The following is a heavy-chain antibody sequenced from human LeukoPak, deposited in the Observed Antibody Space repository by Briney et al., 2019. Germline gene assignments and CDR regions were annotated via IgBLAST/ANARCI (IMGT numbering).Heavy chain of an antibody. D-gene: IGHD6-13*01. CDR3: ARQQGEQQLVGNAFDI. V-gene: IGHV5-51*01. CDR2: VYPGDSED. J-gene: IGHJ3*02. Sequence: GESLKISCNASGYSFSNFWIGWVRQLPGKGLEWMGLVYPGDSEDRISPSFQGQVTISADKSISTAYLQWSSLKASDTAIYYCARQQGEQQLVGNAFDIWGQGTMVTVSS. CDR1: GYSFSNFW.